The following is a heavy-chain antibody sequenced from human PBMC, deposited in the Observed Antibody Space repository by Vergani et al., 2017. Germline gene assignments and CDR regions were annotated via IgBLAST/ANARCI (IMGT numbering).Heavy chain of an antibody. D-gene: IGHD4-23*01. J-gene: IGHJ3*01. Sequence: QVQLQESGPGLVKPSQTLSPTFTVSGASIHNDFYYWHSLRQPAGNGLEWIGRIYVSGITDYNSSLQSLVSLSVDTSQNQFSLKLTSVTAADTAVYYCAKDNKQLRPRAFDLWGQGIMVTVS. CDR2: IYVSGIT. CDR3: AKDNKQLRPRAFDL. V-gene: IGHV4-61*02. CDR1: GASIHNDFYY.